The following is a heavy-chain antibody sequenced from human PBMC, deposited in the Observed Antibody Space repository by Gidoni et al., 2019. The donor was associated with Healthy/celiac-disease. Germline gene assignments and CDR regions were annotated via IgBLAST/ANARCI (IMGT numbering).Heavy chain of an antibody. J-gene: IGHJ4*02. D-gene: IGHD2-21*02. CDR2: ISYDGSNK. Sequence: PGKGLEWVAVISYDGSNKYYADSVKGRFTISRDNSKNTLYLQMNSLRAEDTAVYYCARGVVTAITQFDYWGQGTLVTVSS. CDR3: ARGVVTAITQFDY. V-gene: IGHV3-30-3*01.